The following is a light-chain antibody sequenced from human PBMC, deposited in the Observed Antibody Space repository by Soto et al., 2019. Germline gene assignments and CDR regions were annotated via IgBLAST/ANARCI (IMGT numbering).Light chain of an antibody. V-gene: IGKV1-17*01. Sequence: DIQMTQSPSSLSASVGDRVTISCRASQGIGNDLGWYQQKPGKAPKRLIYAASSLQSRVPSRFSGSGSGTEFTLTISSLQPEDFATYYCLQHNSYPLTFGGGTQVEI. J-gene: IGKJ4*01. CDR3: LQHNSYPLT. CDR1: QGIGND. CDR2: AAS.